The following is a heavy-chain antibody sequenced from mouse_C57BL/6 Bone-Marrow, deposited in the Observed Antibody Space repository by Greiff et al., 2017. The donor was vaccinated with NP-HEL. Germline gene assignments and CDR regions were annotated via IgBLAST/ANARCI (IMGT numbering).Heavy chain of an antibody. CDR3: ANMGAYDGYSFAY. CDR2: IYPGSGST. V-gene: IGHV1-55*01. Sequence: QVQLQQPGAELVKPGASVKMSCKASGYTFTSYWITWVKQRPGQGLEWIGDIYPGSGSTNYNEKFKSKATLTVDTSSSTAYMQLSSLTAEDSAVYYGANMGAYDGYSFAYWGQGTLVTVSA. J-gene: IGHJ3*01. CDR1: GYTFTSYW. D-gene: IGHD2-3*01.